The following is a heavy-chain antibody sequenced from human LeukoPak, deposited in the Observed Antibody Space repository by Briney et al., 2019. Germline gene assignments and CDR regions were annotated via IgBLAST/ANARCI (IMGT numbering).Heavy chain of an antibody. CDR2: VYYGRSP. V-gene: IGHV4-39*02. CDR3: ARSSGTGTFSY. CDR1: GDSISRSTYY. J-gene: IGHJ4*02. Sequence: SETLSLTCTVSGDSISRSTYYWAWIRQPPGKGLEWIGSVYYGRSPYFNPSLESRATISVDTSKNHFSLKMGSVTAADTAVYYCARSSGTGTFSYWGQGTLVTVSS. D-gene: IGHD6-25*01.